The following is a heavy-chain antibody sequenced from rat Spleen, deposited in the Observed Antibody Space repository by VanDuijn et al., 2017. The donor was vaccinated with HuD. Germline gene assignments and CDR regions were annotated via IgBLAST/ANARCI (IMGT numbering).Heavy chain of an antibody. V-gene: IGHV5-25*01. Sequence: EVQLVESGGGLVQPGRSMKLSCAASGFSFSNYGMAWVRQAPMKGLEWVASISPSGATTNYRDSVKGRFTISRDNARGTLYLQMDSLRSEDTATYYCARVGTRVSRFAYWGQGTLVTVSS. CDR3: ARVGTRVSRFAY. CDR2: ISPSGATT. CDR1: GFSFSNYG. J-gene: IGHJ3*01. D-gene: IGHD1-4*01.